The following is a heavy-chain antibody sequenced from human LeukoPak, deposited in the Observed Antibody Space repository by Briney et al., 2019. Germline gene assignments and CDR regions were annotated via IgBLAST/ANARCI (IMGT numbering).Heavy chain of an antibody. Sequence: GGSLRLSCAASGFSLSSYAMHWVRQAPGKGLEWVSFVSFDGRNKNYADSVRGRFTISRDDSKNTLYLQMSSLRNEDTAVYFCARIVGHTRSEFWGQGTLVTVSP. V-gene: IGHV3-30*04. CDR3: ARIVGHTRSEF. D-gene: IGHD1-26*01. J-gene: IGHJ4*02. CDR2: VSFDGRNK. CDR1: GFSLSSYA.